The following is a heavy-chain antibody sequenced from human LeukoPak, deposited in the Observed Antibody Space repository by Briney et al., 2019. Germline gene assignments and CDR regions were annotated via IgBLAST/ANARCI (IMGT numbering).Heavy chain of an antibody. CDR2: INQDGSEK. Sequence: GGSLRLSCAASGFTFSTYWMSWVRQAPGKGLEWVANINQDGSEKNYVDSVKGRFTISRDNPKNSLYLQMNSLRAEDTAVYYCVAVTLTTLWASFDYWGQGTLVTVSS. D-gene: IGHD4-17*01. J-gene: IGHJ4*02. CDR1: GFTFSTYW. CDR3: VAVTLTTLWASFDY. V-gene: IGHV3-7*01.